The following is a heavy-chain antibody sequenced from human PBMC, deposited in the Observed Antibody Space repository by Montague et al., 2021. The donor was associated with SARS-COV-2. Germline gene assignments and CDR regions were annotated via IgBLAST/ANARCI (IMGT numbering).Heavy chain of an antibody. CDR2: SCYMPEKNN. J-gene: IGHJ5*02. D-gene: IGHD3-10*01. CDR1: GDSVSGDSAT. V-gene: IGHV6-1*01. CDR3: ARDLDYYGSGSYPEGFDP. Sequence: CAISGDSVSGDSATCNSVEQTPERRLPWLGGSCYMPEKNNDYAVSVKSRITINPATSKNQFSLQLNSVTPEGTAVYYCARDLDYYGSGSYPEGFDPWGQGTLVTVSS.